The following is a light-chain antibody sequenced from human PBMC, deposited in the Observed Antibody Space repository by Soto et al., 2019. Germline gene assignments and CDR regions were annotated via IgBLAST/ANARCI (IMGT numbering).Light chain of an antibody. V-gene: IGLV2-14*03. CDR3: SSHTGSATGV. CDR1: NSDVGNDAY. J-gene: IGLJ1*01. Sequence: QSVLTQPASVSGSPGQSITISCTGTNSDVGNDAYVSWYQQYPGKAPKLMIYDVTKRPSGVSSRFSGSKSGNTASLTISGLQPEDEAHYYCSSHTGSATGVFGTGTKLTVL. CDR2: DVT.